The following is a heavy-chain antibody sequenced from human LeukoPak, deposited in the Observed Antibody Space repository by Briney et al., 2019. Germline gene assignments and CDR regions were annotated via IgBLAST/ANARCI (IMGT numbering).Heavy chain of an antibody. CDR1: GGSIISYY. J-gene: IGHJ4*02. V-gene: IGHV4-59*12. Sequence: NPSETLSLTCTVSGGSIISYYWSWIRQPPGKGLEWIGYISYSGSTNYNLSLKSRVTISVDTSKNQFSLKLSSVTAADTAVYYCARGRRFYGGSYLNDYWGQGTLATVSS. CDR2: ISYSGST. D-gene: IGHD4-23*01. CDR3: ARGRRFYGGSYLNDY.